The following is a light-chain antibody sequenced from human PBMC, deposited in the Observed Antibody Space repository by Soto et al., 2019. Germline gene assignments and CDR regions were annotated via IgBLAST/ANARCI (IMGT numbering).Light chain of an antibody. CDR2: AAS. Sequence: IVLTQSPGTLSLSPGERATLSCRASQSVRSNFLAWYQQKPGQAPRLLIYAASSRATGIPDRFSGSGSGTDFTLTVSRLEPEDFAVYYCQQYGSTHETFGQGTKVDIK. CDR3: QQYGSTHET. V-gene: IGKV3-20*01. J-gene: IGKJ1*01. CDR1: QSVRSNF.